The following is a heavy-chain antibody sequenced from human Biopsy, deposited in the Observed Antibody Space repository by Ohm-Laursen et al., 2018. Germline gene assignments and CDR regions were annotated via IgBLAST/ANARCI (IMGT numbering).Heavy chain of an antibody. V-gene: IGHV4-61*08. CDR1: GASVPTFDFY. Sequence: HSLSLTRTPSGASVPTFDFYRAWIRQPPGKGLGWIGYIFYGGTTKYNPSLQRRVRLSLDTANNQFSLTLRSVSAADTATYSCARAYYYGSGIFYSPWMEVWGQGTSVSVS. D-gene: IGHD3-10*01. J-gene: IGHJ6*02. CDR2: IFYGGTT. CDR3: ARAYYYGSGIFYSPWMEV.